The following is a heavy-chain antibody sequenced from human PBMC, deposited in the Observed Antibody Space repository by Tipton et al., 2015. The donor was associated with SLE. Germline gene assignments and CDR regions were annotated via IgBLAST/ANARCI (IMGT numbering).Heavy chain of an antibody. D-gene: IGHD3-16*01. CDR1: GYTFTSYG. Sequence: QSGAEVRKPGASVDVSCKASGYTFTSYGISWVRQAPGQGLEWMGWISAYNGDTNYAQNFQGRVTMTTDTSTSTVYMEVRSLTSDDTAVYYGARDHDYGDYWGQGTLVTVSS. J-gene: IGHJ4*02. V-gene: IGHV1-18*01. CDR3: ARDHDYGDY. CDR2: ISAYNGDT.